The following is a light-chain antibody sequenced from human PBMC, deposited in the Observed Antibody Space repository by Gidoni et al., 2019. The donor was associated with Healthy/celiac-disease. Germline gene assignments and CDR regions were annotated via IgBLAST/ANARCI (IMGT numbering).Light chain of an antibody. CDR1: KLGDKY. Sequence: SYELTPPPSVSVSPGQTASITCSGDKLGDKYACWYQQKPGQSPVLVIYQDSKRLSGIPERFSGSNSGNTATLTISGTQAMDEADYYCQAWDSSFVVFGGGTKLTVL. CDR3: QAWDSSFVV. V-gene: IGLV3-1*01. J-gene: IGLJ2*01. CDR2: QDS.